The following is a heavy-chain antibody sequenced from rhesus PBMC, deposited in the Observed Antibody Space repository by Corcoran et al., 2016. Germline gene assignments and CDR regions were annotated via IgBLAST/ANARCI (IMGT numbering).Heavy chain of an antibody. D-gene: IGHD5-42*01. V-gene: IGHV4-80*01. CDR2: INGNSGST. J-gene: IGHJ4*01. CDR1: GGSFSSYW. CDR3: ARRGYSGYSYGDYFDY. Sequence: QVQLQESGPGLVKPSETLSLTCAVSGGSFSSYWWSWIRQPPGKGLDWIGEINGNSGSTNYNPSLKSRVTISKDASKNQFSLKLSSVTAADTAVYYCARRGYSGYSYGDYFDYWGQGVLVTVSS.